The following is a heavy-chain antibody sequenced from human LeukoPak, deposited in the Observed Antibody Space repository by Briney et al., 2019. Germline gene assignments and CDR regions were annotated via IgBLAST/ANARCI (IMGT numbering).Heavy chain of an antibody. CDR3: ARYCSGGSCYSEDFDY. J-gene: IGHJ4*02. CDR2: INSDGSST. V-gene: IGHV3-74*01. D-gene: IGHD2-15*01. Sequence: GGSLRLSCAASGFTFSSYWMHWVRQAPGKGLVWVSRINSDGSSTSYADSVKGRFTISRDNAKNTLYLQMNSLRAEDTAVYCCARYCSGGSCYSEDFDYWGQGILVTVSS. CDR1: GFTFSSYW.